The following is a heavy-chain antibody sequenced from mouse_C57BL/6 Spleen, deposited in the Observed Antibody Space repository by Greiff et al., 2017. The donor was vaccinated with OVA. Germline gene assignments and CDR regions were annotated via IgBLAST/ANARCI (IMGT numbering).Heavy chain of an antibody. CDR1: GYTFTDYE. Sequence: QVQLKQSGAELVRPGASVTLSCKASGYTFTDYEMHWVKQTPVHGLEWIGAIDPETGGTAYNQKFKGKAILTADKSSSTAYMELRSLTSEDSAVYYCTRLTPYGNYYFDYWGQGTTLTVSS. CDR3: TRLTPYGNYYFDY. J-gene: IGHJ2*01. CDR2: IDPETGGT. D-gene: IGHD2-1*01. V-gene: IGHV1-15*01.